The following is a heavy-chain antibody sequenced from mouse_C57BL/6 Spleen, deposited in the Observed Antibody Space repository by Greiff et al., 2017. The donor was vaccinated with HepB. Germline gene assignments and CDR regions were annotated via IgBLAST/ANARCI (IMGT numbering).Heavy chain of an antibody. CDR1: GYTFTDYY. V-gene: IGHV1-76*01. D-gene: IGHD3-3*01. CDR2: IYPGSGNT. CDR3: ARRGIRDAWFAY. J-gene: IGHJ3*01. Sequence: QVQLQQSGAELVRPGASVKLSCKASGYTFTDYYINWVKQRPGQGLEWIARIYPGSGNTYYNEKFKGKATLTAEKSSSTAYMQLSSLTSEDSAVYFCARRGIRDAWFAYWGQGTLVTVSA.